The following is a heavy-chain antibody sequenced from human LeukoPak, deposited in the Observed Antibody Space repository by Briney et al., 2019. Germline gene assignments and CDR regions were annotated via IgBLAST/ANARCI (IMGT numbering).Heavy chain of an antibody. CDR1: GYTFTSYD. Sequence: GASVKVSCKASGYTFTSYDINWVRQATGQGLEWMGWMNPNSGNTGYAQKFQGRVTMTRNTSISTAYMELSSLRSEDTAVYYCARGSGVYSSGWYDWFDPWGQRTLVTVSS. CDR2: MNPNSGNT. D-gene: IGHD6-19*01. CDR3: ARGSGVYSSGWYDWFDP. J-gene: IGHJ5*02. V-gene: IGHV1-8*01.